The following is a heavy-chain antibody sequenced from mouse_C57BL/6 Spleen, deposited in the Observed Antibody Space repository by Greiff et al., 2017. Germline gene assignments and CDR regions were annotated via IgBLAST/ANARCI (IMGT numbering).Heavy chain of an antibody. CDR1: GYTFTDYE. V-gene: IGHV1-15*01. CDR3: TRRASGTDWYFDV. Sequence: VKLMESGAELVRPGASVTLSCKASGYTFTDYEMHWVKQTPVHGLEWIGAIDPETGGTAYNQKFKGKAILTADKSSSTAYMELRSLTSEDSAVYYCTRRASGTDWYFDVWGTGTTVTVSS. CDR2: IDPETGGT. J-gene: IGHJ1*03. D-gene: IGHD4-1*01.